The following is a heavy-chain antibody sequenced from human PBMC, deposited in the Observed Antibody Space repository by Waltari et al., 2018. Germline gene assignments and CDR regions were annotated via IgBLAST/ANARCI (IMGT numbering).Heavy chain of an antibody. J-gene: IGHJ3*02. CDR3: ARGGSGSPSPHPFDI. CDR2: IYYSGST. CDR1: GGSISSGGYY. V-gene: IGHV4-31*03. Sequence: QVQLQESGPGLVKPSQTLSLTCTVSGGSISSGGYYWSWIRQHPGKGLEWIGYIYYSGSTYYNPSLKSRVTISVDTSKNQFSLKLSSVTAADTAVYYCARGGSGSPSPHPFDIWGQGTMVTVSS. D-gene: IGHD3-10*01.